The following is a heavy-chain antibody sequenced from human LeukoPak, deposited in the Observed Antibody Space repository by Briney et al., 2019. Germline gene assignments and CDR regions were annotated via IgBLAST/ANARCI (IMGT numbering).Heavy chain of an antibody. D-gene: IGHD3-16*01. CDR1: GGSFSGYY. Sequence: SETLSLTCAVYGGSFSGYYWSWIRQPPGKGLEWIGEINHSGSTNYNPSPKSRVTISVDTSKNQFSLKLSSVTAADTAVYYCARGKDDYVWGSHPRDFDYWGQGTLVTVSS. J-gene: IGHJ4*02. V-gene: IGHV4-34*01. CDR2: INHSGST. CDR3: ARGKDDYVWGSHPRDFDY.